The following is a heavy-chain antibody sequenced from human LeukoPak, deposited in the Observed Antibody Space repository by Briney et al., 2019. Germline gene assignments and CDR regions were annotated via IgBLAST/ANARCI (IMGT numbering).Heavy chain of an antibody. J-gene: IGHJ4*02. CDR3: VRLHGYYDSDY. V-gene: IGHV4-34*01. Sequence: SETLSLACAVYGGSFSGYYWTWIRQPPGMGLEWIAEINHSGGANYNPSLNSRVTISIDRSKNRFSLNLRSVTAADTAVYYCVRLHGYYDSDYWGQGTLVTVSS. CDR2: INHSGGA. CDR1: GGSFSGYY. D-gene: IGHD3-10*01.